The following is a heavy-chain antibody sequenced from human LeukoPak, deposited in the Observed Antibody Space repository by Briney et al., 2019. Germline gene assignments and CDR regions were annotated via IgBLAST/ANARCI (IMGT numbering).Heavy chain of an antibody. D-gene: IGHD2-15*01. Sequence: PSETLSLTCTVSGGSISSYYWSWIRQPPGKGLEWIGYIYTSGSTNYNPSLKSRVTISVDTSKNQFSLKLSSVTAADTAVYYCARLRHDCSGGSCYYYYYYMDVWGKGTTVTVSS. V-gene: IGHV4-4*09. CDR2: IYTSGST. J-gene: IGHJ6*03. CDR1: GGSISSYY. CDR3: ARLRHDCSGGSCYYYYYYMDV.